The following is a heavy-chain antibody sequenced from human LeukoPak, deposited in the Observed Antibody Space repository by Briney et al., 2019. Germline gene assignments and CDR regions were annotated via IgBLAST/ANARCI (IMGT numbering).Heavy chain of an antibody. D-gene: IGHD3-10*01. J-gene: IGHJ4*02. CDR1: GFSFSSNW. Sequence: GGSLRLSCAASGFSFSSNWMHWVRHAPGKGLVWVSRIISDGTSTSYADSVKGRFTISRDNAKNTLFLQMNSLRDEDTAVYYCARGHVPGSDRHWDYWGQGILVTVSS. V-gene: IGHV3-74*01. CDR2: IISDGTST. CDR3: ARGHVPGSDRHWDY.